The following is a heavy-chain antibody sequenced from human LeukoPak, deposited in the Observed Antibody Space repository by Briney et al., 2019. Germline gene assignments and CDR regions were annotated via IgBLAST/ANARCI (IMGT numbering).Heavy chain of an antibody. V-gene: IGHV1-69*05. J-gene: IGHJ6*02. CDR1: GGTFSSYA. CDR3: ARSIAPLINIVVVPAAIWNYYGMDV. Sequence: ASVKVSCKASGGTFSSYAISWVRQAPGQGLEWMGGIIPIFGTANYAQKLQGRVTMTTDTSTSTAYMELRSLRSDDTAVYYCARSIAPLINIVVVPAAIWNYYGMDVWGQGTTVTVSS. D-gene: IGHD2-2*01. CDR2: IIPIFGTA.